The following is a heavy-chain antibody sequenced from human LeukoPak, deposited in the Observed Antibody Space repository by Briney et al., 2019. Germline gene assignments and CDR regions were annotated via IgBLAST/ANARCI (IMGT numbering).Heavy chain of an antibody. Sequence: GGSLRPSCAASGFTFSSYGMHWIRQAPGKGLEWVAFIRNDGSIIYNADSVKGRFTISRDNSKNTLHLQMNSLRADDTAVYYCAKDTPLCYFDYWGQGTLVTVSS. CDR2: IRNDGSII. CDR3: AKDTPLCYFDY. V-gene: IGHV3-30*02. J-gene: IGHJ4*02. CDR1: GFTFSSYG. D-gene: IGHD3-16*01.